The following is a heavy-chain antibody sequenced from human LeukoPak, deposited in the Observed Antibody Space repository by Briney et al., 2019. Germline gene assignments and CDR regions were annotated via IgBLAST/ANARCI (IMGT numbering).Heavy chain of an antibody. V-gene: IGHV3-11*06. D-gene: IGHD2-2*01. CDR1: GFPFSDYY. J-gene: IGHJ5*02. CDR3: ARSPCSSTRCYHS. CDR2: ISSSSKYT. Sequence: GGSLRLSCAASGFPFSDYYMSWARQAPGKGLEWVSYISSSSKYTNYVDSVKGRFTISRDNAKNSLNLQMNSLRVEDTAVYYCARSPCSSTRCYHSWGQGTLVTVSS.